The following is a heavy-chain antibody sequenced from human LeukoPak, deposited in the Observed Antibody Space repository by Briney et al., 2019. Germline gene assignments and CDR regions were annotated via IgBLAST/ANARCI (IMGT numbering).Heavy chain of an antibody. CDR1: GFTFSSSA. CDR2: ISGSGGST. D-gene: IGHD3-3*01. Sequence: PGGSLRLSCAASGFTFSSSAMSWVRQAPGKGLEWVSAISGSGGSTYYADSVKGRFIISRDNSKNTLYLQMNSLRAEDTAVYYCAKAHLEWLLLGYMDVWGKGTTVTVSS. J-gene: IGHJ6*03. CDR3: AKAHLEWLLLGYMDV. V-gene: IGHV3-23*01.